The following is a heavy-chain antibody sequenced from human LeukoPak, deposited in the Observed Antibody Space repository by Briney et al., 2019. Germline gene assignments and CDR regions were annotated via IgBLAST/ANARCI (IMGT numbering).Heavy chain of an antibody. CDR3: AGEIVVVVAATRYDAFDI. J-gene: IGHJ3*02. CDR2: ISSSSSYI. D-gene: IGHD2-15*01. V-gene: IGHV3-21*01. CDR1: GFTFSSYS. Sequence: PGGSLRLSCAASGFTFSSYSMNWVRQAPGKGLEWVSSISSSSSYIYYADSVKGRFTISRDNAKNSLYLQMNSLRAEDTAVYYCAGEIVVVVAATRYDAFDIWGQGTMVTVSS.